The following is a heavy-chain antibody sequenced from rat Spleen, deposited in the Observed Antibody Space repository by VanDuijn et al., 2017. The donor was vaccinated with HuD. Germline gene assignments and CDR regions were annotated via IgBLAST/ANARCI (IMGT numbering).Heavy chain of an antibody. CDR1: GFTFSDYG. Sequence: EVQLVESDGGLVQPGRSLKLSCAASGFTFSDYGMAWVRQAPTKGLEWVATISYGDTSGHSSTYYRDSVKGRFTISRDNAKSTLYLQMDSLRSEHTATYYCARRHYGYTDYFDYWGQGVMVTVSS. D-gene: IGHD1-6*01. V-gene: IGHV5-29*01. J-gene: IGHJ2*01. CDR3: ARRHYGYTDYFDY. CDR2: ISYGDTSGHSST.